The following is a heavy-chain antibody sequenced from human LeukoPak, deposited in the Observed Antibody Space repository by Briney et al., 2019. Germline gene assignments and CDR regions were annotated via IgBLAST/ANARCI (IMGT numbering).Heavy chain of an antibody. Sequence: PGGSLRLSCAASGFAFSSYEMNWVRQAPGKGLEWVSYISSSGSTIYYADSVKGRFTISRDNAKNSLYLQMNSLRAEDTAVYYCARPSGSGWYWSIYYFDYWGQGTLVTVSS. CDR1: GFAFSSYE. CDR2: ISSSGSTI. CDR3: ARPSGSGWYWSIYYFDY. J-gene: IGHJ4*02. V-gene: IGHV3-48*03. D-gene: IGHD6-19*01.